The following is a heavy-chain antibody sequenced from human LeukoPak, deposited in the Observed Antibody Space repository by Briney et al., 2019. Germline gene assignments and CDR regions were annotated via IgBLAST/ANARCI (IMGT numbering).Heavy chain of an antibody. CDR2: VHYSGST. CDR1: GGSISTYY. CDR3: SGGGWSFEAFDF. Sequence: SETLSLTCTASGGSISTYYWSWIRQPPGKGLEWFGYVHYSGSTNYSPALKSRGTMSVDTSKNRFSLRLSSLTAADTAVYFCSGGGWSFEAFDFWGQGTMVTVSS. J-gene: IGHJ3*01. D-gene: IGHD6-19*01. V-gene: IGHV4-59*08.